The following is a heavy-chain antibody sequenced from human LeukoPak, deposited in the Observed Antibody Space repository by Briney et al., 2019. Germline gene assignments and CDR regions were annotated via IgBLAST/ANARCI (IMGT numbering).Heavy chain of an antibody. CDR2: INHSGST. CDR1: GGSFSGYY. D-gene: IGHD3-3*01. CDR3: ARGHNPASTYYDFWSGYGFDY. V-gene: IGHV4-34*01. J-gene: IGHJ4*02. Sequence: SETLSLTCAVYGGSFSGYYWSWVRQPPGKGLEWSGEINHSGSTNYNPSLKSRVTISVDTCKNQCSLRRSSVPAAHTAVYYCARGHNPASTYYDFWSGYGFDYWGQGTLVTVSS.